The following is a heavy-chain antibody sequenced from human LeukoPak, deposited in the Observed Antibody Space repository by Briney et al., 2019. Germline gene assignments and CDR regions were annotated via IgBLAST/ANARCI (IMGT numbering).Heavy chain of an antibody. CDR2: ISSSSSYI. Sequence: PGGSLRLSCAASGFTFSSYSMNWVRQAPGKGLEWVSSISSSSSYIYYADSVKGRFTISRDNAKNSLYLQMNSLRAGDTAVYYCARAGVDTAMGFDYWGQGTLVTVSS. CDR3: ARAGVDTAMGFDY. V-gene: IGHV3-21*01. J-gene: IGHJ4*02. CDR1: GFTFSSYS. D-gene: IGHD5-18*01.